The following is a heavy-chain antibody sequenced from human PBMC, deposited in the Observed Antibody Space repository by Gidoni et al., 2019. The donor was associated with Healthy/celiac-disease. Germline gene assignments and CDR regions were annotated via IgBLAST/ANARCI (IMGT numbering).Heavy chain of an antibody. V-gene: IGHV4-59*01. J-gene: IGHJ6*03. CDR1: GGSISSYC. D-gene: IGHD3-3*01. Sequence: QVQLQESGPGLVTPSETLSLTCTVSGGSISSYCRSWIRQPPGKGLEWIGYIYYSGSTTYNPSLKSRVTISVDTSKNQFSLKLSSVTAADTAVYYCARDRYYDFWSGSNYYYYYYMDVWGKGTTVTVSS. CDR2: IYYSGST. CDR3: ARDRYYDFWSGSNYYYYYYMDV.